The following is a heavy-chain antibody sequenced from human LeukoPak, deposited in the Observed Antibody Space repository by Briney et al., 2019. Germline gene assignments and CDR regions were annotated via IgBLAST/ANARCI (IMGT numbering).Heavy chain of an antibody. CDR3: AREGGPYRPLDY. CDR1: GGSITNTNY. Sequence: SETLSLTCGVSGGSITNTNYWTWVRQPPGKRLEWIGEVNLQGSTNYNPSLMGRVAIAVDTSENHISLQLTSVTAADTAVYYCAREGGPYRPLDYSGQGTLVTVSS. J-gene: IGHJ4*02. V-gene: IGHV4-4*02. CDR2: VNLQGST.